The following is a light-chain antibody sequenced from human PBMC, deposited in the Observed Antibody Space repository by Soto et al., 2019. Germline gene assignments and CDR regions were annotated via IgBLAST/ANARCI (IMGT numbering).Light chain of an antibody. Sequence: DIVMTQSPYSLAVSLGERATINCKSSQIVLYSSHNNNYLAWYQQKPGQPPKLLIYWASTRASGVPDRFIGSASGTDFTLTISSLQPEDAAVYYCQQYFTTPITFGQGTRLEIK. V-gene: IGKV4-1*01. CDR1: QIVLYSSHNNNY. J-gene: IGKJ5*01. CDR2: WAS. CDR3: QQYFTTPIT.